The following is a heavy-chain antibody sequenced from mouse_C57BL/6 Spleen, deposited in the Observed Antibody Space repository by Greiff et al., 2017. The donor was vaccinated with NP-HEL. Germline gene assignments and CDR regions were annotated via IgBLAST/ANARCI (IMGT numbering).Heavy chain of an antibody. CDR3: ARSHPYYAMDY. Sequence: VQLQQSGPELVKPGASVKISCKASGYAFSSSWMNWVKQRPGKGLEWIGRIYPGDGDTNYNGKFKGKATLTADKSSSTAYMQLSSLTSEDSAVYFCARSHPYYAMDYCGQGTSVTVSS. V-gene: IGHV1-82*01. J-gene: IGHJ4*01. CDR2: IYPGDGDT. CDR1: GYAFSSSW.